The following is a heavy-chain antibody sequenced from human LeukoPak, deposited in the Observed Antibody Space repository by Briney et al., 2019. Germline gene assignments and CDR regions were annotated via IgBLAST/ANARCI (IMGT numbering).Heavy chain of an antibody. J-gene: IGHJ5*02. CDR1: DGSFSGYY. V-gene: IGHV4-34*01. D-gene: IGHD4/OR15-4a*01. Sequence: SETLSLTCAVYDGSFSGYYWTWIRQPPGKGLEWIGEINHSGGTNYNPSLKSRVTISADTSKSQFYLKLRSVTAADTAVYYCARWGYGATGGFDPWGQGTLVTVSS. CDR3: ARWGYGATGGFDP. CDR2: INHSGGT.